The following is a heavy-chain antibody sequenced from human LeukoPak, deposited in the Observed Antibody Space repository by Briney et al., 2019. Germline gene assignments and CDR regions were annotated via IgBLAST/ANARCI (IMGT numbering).Heavy chain of an antibody. CDR2: IYTSGDT. Sequence: PSETLSLTCTVSGGSISSGTYYWSWIRQPAGKGLEWIGHIYTSGDTKYNPSLKSRVIISVDTSKNQFSVKLSSVTAADTAVYYCARDVWGDWFDAWGQGTLVTVSS. V-gene: IGHV4-61*09. CDR3: ARDVWGDWFDA. D-gene: IGHD2-8*01. J-gene: IGHJ5*02. CDR1: GGSISSGTYY.